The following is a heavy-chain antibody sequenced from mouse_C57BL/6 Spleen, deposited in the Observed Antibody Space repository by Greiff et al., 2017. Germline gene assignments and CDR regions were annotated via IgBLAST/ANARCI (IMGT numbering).Heavy chain of an antibody. V-gene: IGHV2-2*01. Sequence: VKLVESGPGLVQPSQSLSITCTVSGFSLTSYGVHWVRQSPGKGLEWLGVIWSGGSTDYNAAFISRLSISKDNSKSQVFFKMNSLQADDTAIYYCARNSGTVVDWYFDVWGTGTTVTVSS. CDR2: IWSGGST. CDR3: ARNSGTVVDWYFDV. D-gene: IGHD1-1*01. J-gene: IGHJ1*03. CDR1: GFSLTSYG.